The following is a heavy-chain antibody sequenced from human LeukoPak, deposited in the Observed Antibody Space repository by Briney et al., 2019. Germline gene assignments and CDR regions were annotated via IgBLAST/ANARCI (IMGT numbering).Heavy chain of an antibody. CDR2: INHSGST. Sequence: PSGTLSLTCAVYGGSFSGYYWSWIRQPPGKGLEWIGEINHSGSTNYNPSLKSRVTISVDTSKNQFSLKLSSVTAADTAVYYCARQNGYDTYYYDSSGYYRDWGQGTLVTVSS. V-gene: IGHV4-34*01. D-gene: IGHD3-22*01. CDR3: ARQNGYDTYYYDSSGYYRD. CDR1: GGSFSGYY. J-gene: IGHJ4*02.